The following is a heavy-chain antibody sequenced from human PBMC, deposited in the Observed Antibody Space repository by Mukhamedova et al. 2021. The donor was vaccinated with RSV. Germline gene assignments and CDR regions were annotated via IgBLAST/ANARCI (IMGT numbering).Heavy chain of an antibody. Sequence: WSWIRQPAGKGLEYIGRIFGNVITNYNPSLYTRVTMSVDTSKSQFSLRLNLVTAADTAVFFCAPALQNRDAFGICVRGTMATVT. J-gene: IGHJ3*02. CDR3: APALQNRDAFGI. V-gene: IGHV4-4*07. D-gene: IGHD2-2*01. CDR2: IFGNVIT.